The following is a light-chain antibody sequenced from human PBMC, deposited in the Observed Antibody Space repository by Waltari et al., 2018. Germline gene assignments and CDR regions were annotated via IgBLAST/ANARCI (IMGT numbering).Light chain of an antibody. J-gene: IGLJ2*01. CDR3: SSYTLTNPVV. CDR2: DVS. V-gene: IGLV2-14*03. Sequence: QSVVTQPASVSGSPGQSISISCTGTSNDIGANDSVSWYQQHPGRTPQLVIYDVSVRPSGVSIRFSGSKSGNMASLTISGLQAEDEALYYCSSYTLTNPVVFGGGTKLTVL. CDR1: SNDIGANDS.